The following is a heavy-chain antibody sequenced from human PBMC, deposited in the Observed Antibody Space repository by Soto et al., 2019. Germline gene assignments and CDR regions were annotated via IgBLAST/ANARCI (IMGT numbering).Heavy chain of an antibody. CDR3: ARVAGYGSGSRHFDN. V-gene: IGHV1-18*01. J-gene: IGHJ4*02. Sequence: QVQLVQSETEVAEPGASVRLSCKTSGYTFSTYGLSWVRQAPGQGLEWMGWTVAISESTIYAQKFQGRVTVTTDRSTHIGYLELSRLTSDDTALYYCARVAGYGSGSRHFDNWGQGTLVTVSS. D-gene: IGHD3-10*01. CDR1: GYTFSTYG. CDR2: TVAISEST.